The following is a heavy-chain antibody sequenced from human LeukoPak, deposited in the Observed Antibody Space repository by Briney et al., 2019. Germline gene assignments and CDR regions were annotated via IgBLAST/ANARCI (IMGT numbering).Heavy chain of an antibody. D-gene: IGHD4-23*01. CDR3: ARSVGAAPNSSFDF. J-gene: IGHJ4*02. V-gene: IGHV1-18*01. CDR2: ISAYNGNT. Sequence: ASVKVSCKASGYTSTSYGISWVRQAPGQGLEWMGWISAYNGNTNYAQKLQGRVTMTTDTSTSTAYMELRSLRSDDSAVYYCARSVGAAPNSSFDFWGRGTLVTVSS. CDR1: GYTSTSYG.